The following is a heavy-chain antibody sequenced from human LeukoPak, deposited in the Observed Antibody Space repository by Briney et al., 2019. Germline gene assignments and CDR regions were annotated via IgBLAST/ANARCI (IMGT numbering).Heavy chain of an antibody. D-gene: IGHD3-22*01. Sequence: GGSLRLSCAASGFTFSSYGMHWVRQAPGKGLEWVAVISYDGSNKYYADSLKGRFTISRDNAKNSLYLQMNSLRAEDTAVYYFGELGFTRMGGVGGKGPTVTISS. CDR1: GFTFSSYG. CDR3: GELGFTRMGGV. CDR2: ISYDGSNK. V-gene: IGHV3-30*18. J-gene: IGHJ6*03.